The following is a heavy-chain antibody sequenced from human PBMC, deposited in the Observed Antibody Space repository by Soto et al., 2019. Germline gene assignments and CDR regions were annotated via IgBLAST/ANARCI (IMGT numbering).Heavy chain of an antibody. D-gene: IGHD6-13*01. V-gene: IGHV3-33*01. CDR1: GFTFSSYG. CDR3: ARDQEAAAGNVDY. J-gene: IGHJ4*02. Sequence: GGSLRLSCAASGFTFSSYGMHWVRQAPGKGLEWVAVIWYDGSNKYYADSVKGRFTISRDNSKNTLYLQMNSLRAEDTAVYYCARDQEAAAGNVDYWGQGTLVTVSS. CDR2: IWYDGSNK.